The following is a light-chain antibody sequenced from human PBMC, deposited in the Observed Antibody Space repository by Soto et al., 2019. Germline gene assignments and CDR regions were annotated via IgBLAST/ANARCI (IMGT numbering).Light chain of an antibody. CDR3: QQYGSSVYT. CDR1: QSVSSSY. Sequence: EIVLTPSPGTLSLSPGERATLSCRASQSVSSSYLAWYQQKPGQAPRLLIYGASSRATGIPDRFSGSGSGTDFTLTISRLEPEDFAVYYCQQYGSSVYTFGQGTKLEI. J-gene: IGKJ2*01. V-gene: IGKV3-20*01. CDR2: GAS.